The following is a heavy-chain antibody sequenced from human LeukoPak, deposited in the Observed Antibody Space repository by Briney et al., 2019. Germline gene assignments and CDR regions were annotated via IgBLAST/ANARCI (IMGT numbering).Heavy chain of an antibody. CDR1: GGAIIPFY. CDR2: IYSSGST. D-gene: IGHD3-22*01. Sequence: SETLSLTYSVSGGAIIPFYWNWIRQPAGKGLEWIGRIYSSGSTKYNPSLKSRVTMSVDTSKNQFSLKLSSVTAAGTAVYYCAKDYYDSSEGWFDPWGQGTLVTVSS. J-gene: IGHJ5*02. V-gene: IGHV4-4*07. CDR3: AKDYYDSSEGWFDP.